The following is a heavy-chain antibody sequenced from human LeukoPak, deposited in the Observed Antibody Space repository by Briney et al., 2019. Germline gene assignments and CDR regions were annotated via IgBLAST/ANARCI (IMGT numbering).Heavy chain of an antibody. Sequence: SETLSPTCTVSGGSISSGDYYWSWIRQPPGKGLEWIGYIYYSGSTNYNPSLKSRVTISVDTSKNQFSLKLSSVTAADTAVYYCAIFEYSSSSPGYWGQGTLVTVSS. CDR3: AIFEYSSSSPGY. CDR2: IYYSGST. V-gene: IGHV4-61*08. D-gene: IGHD6-6*01. CDR1: GGSISSGDYY. J-gene: IGHJ4*02.